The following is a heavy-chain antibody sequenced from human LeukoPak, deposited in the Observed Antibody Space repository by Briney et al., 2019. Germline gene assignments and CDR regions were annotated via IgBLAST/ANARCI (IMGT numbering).Heavy chain of an antibody. D-gene: IGHD5-18*01. CDR1: GFTFDDYG. Sequence: GGSLRLSCAASGFTFDDYGMSWVRQAPGKGLEWVSGINWNGGSTGYADSVKGRFTIARDNAKNSLYLQMNSLRAEDTAVYYCARVTVGTAMPTIDYWGQGTLVTVSS. V-gene: IGHV3-20*04. CDR2: INWNGGST. J-gene: IGHJ4*02. CDR3: ARVTVGTAMPTIDY.